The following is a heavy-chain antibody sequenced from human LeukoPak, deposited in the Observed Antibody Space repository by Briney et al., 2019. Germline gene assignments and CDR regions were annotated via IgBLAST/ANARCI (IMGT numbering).Heavy chain of an antibody. CDR3: ARDAISGGGHDY. V-gene: IGHV3-30-3*01. Sequence: GRSLRLSCAASGFTFSSYAMHWVRQAPGKGLEWVAVISYDGSNKYYADSVKGRFTISRDNAKNSLYLQMNSLRAEDTAVYYCARDAISGGGHDYWGQGTLVTVSS. CDR1: GFTFSSYA. J-gene: IGHJ4*02. CDR2: ISYDGSNK. D-gene: IGHD3-10*01.